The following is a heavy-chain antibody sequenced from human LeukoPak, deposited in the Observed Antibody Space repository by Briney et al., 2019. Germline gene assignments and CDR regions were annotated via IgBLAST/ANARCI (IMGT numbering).Heavy chain of an antibody. Sequence: GGSLRLSCAASGFTFSSYEMNLVRQAPGKGLEWVSYISSSGSTIYYADSVKGRFTISRDNAKNSLYLQMNSLRAEDTAVYYCASQYCSGGSCYYNWFDPCGQGTLVTVSS. CDR2: ISSSGSTI. D-gene: IGHD2-15*01. J-gene: IGHJ5*02. V-gene: IGHV3-48*03. CDR3: ASQYCSGGSCYYNWFDP. CDR1: GFTFSSYE.